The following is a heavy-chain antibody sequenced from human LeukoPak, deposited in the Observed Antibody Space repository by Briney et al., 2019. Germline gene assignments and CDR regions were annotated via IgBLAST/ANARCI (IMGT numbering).Heavy chain of an antibody. D-gene: IGHD5-12*01. Sequence: PGGSLRLSCAASGFTINTHYMNWVRQAPGKGLEWVACDSGDNTYYADSVKGRFTISRDNSNNTVFLQLRNVRVEDTAVYYCARRCGYGGQSFGGGVEGYFDYWGQGTVVSVSS. CDR2: DSGDNT. V-gene: IGHV3-53*01. CDR3: ARRCGYGGQSFGGGVEGYFDY. CDR1: GFTINTHY. J-gene: IGHJ4*02.